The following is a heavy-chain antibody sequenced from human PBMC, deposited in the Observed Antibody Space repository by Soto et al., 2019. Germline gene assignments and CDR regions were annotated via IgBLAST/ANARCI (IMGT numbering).Heavy chain of an antibody. CDR1: GYTFSTYW. V-gene: IGHV5-51*01. D-gene: IGHD3-10*01. CDR3: GRGNVANYLET. CDR2: IYPSDSRV. J-gene: IGHJ4*02. Sequence: GESLKISCKSSGYTFSTYWIVWVRQMPGKGLEWMGIIYPSDSRVNYKPSVQGQVTLSADKYLSTTYLQGSSLKASDTSIYFCGRGNVANYLETGGQGTSVTVSS.